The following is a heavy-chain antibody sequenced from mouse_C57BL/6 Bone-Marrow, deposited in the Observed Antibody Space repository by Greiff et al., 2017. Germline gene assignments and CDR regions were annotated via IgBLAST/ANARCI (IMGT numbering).Heavy chain of an antibody. Sequence: VQLQQSGAELARPGASVKLSCKASGYTFPSYGISWVKQRTGQGLEWIGEIYPRSGNTYYNEKFKGKATLTADKSSSTAYMELRSLTSEDSAVYFCAREKVYYDYPYYAMDYWGQGTSVTVSS. CDR1: GYTFPSYG. CDR3: AREKVYYDYPYYAMDY. V-gene: IGHV1-81*01. D-gene: IGHD2-4*01. CDR2: IYPRSGNT. J-gene: IGHJ4*01.